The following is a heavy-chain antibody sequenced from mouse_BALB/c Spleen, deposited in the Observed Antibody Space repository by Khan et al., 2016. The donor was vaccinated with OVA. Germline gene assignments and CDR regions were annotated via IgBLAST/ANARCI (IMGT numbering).Heavy chain of an antibody. J-gene: IGHJ3*01. CDR2: IYPGDGNT. V-gene: IGHV1-80*01. D-gene: IGHD2-14*01. CDR3: ARLGYWLAY. CDR1: GYAFSSYW. Sequence: VQLQESGAELVRPGSSVKISCKASGYAFSSYWMNWVKQRPGQGLEWIGQIYPGDGNTHYNGNFKGNATLTADKSSSTAYMQLSSLTSEDSAVYFCARLGYWLAYWGQGTLVTVSA.